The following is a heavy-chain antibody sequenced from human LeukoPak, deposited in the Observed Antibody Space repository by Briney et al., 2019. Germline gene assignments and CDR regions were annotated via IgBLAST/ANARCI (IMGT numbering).Heavy chain of an antibody. CDR1: GGSISSYY. D-gene: IGHD1-26*01. J-gene: IGHJ5*02. V-gene: IGHV4-59*08. CDR3: AILIGIESRWFDP. Sequence: PSETLSLTCSVSGGSISSYYCSWIRQPPGKGLEWIGYIYYSGSTNYNPSLKSRVTISVDTSRNQFSLKLSSVTAADTAVYYCAILIGIESRWFDPWGQGTLVTVSS. CDR2: IYYSGST.